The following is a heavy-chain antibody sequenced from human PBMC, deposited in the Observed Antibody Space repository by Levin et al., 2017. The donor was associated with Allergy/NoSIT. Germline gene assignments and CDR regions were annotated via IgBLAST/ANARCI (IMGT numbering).Heavy chain of an antibody. CDR3: AKYNSRRYFDTKAPFDY. Sequence: PGGSLRLSCAASGFTFSSYAMSWVRQAPGKGLEWVSAISGSGGSTYYADSVKGRFTISRDNSKNTLYLQMNSLRAEDTAVYYCAKYNSRRYFDTKAPFDYWGQGTLVTVSS. J-gene: IGHJ4*02. V-gene: IGHV3-23*01. CDR1: GFTFSSYA. CDR2: ISGSGGST. D-gene: IGHD3-9*01.